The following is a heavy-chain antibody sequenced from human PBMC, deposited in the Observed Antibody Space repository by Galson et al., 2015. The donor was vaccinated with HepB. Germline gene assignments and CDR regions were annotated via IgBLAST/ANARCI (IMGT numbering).Heavy chain of an antibody. CDR3: ARDLSIAVAVDYYYGMDV. J-gene: IGHJ6*02. Sequence: SVKVSCRASGGTFSSYAISWVRQAPGQGLEWMGGIIPIFGTANYAQKFQGRVTITAGESTSTAYMELSSLRSEDTAVYYCARDLSIAVAVDYYYGMDVWGQGTTVTVSS. D-gene: IGHD6-19*01. V-gene: IGHV1-69*13. CDR1: GGTFSSYA. CDR2: IIPIFGTA.